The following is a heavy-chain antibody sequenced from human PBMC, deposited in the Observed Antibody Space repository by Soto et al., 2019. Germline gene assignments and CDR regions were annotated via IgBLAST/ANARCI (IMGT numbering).Heavy chain of an antibody. Sequence: ASVKVSCKASGYTFTSYGISWVRQAPGQGLEWMGWISAYNGNTNYAQKLQGRVTMTTDTSTSTAYMELRSLRSDDTAVYYCARGRHYDILTGHTPRTPHDYWGQGTLVTVSS. J-gene: IGHJ4*02. V-gene: IGHV1-18*01. CDR2: ISAYNGNT. CDR1: GYTFTSYG. D-gene: IGHD3-9*01. CDR3: ARGRHYDILTGHTPRTPHDY.